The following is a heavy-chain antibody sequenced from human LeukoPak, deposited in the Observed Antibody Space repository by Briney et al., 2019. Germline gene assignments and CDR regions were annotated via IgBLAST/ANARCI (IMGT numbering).Heavy chain of an antibody. CDR2: INPSGDSA. Sequence: ASVKVSCKASGYSFTSHYMHWVRQAPGQGLEWMGIINPSGDSASYAQKFQGRVTMTRDTSTSTVYMELSSLRSEDTAVYYCARGGSRNCDYWGQGTLVTAPS. J-gene: IGHJ4*02. CDR3: ARGGSRNCDY. CDR1: GYSFTSHY. V-gene: IGHV1-46*01. D-gene: IGHD2-15*01.